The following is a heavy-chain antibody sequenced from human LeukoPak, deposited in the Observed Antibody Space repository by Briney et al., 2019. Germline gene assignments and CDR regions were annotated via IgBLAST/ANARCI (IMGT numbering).Heavy chain of an antibody. CDR3: AGGVIAAAAPYFQH. CDR1: GFTFSSYS. V-gene: IGHV3-21*01. CDR2: ISSSSSYI. Sequence: PGGSLRLSCAASGFTFSSYSMNWVRQAPGKGLEWVSSISSSSSYIYYADSVKGRFTISRDNAKNSLYLQMNSLRAEDTAVYYCAGGVIAAAAPYFQHWGQGTLVTVSS. D-gene: IGHD6-13*01. J-gene: IGHJ1*01.